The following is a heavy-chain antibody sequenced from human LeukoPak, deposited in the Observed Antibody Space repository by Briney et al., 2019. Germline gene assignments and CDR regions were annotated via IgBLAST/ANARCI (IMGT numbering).Heavy chain of an antibody. V-gene: IGHV3-23*01. CDR3: AKGGYSYGYAQLDY. CDR1: GFTFSNYD. Sequence: PGGSLRLSYVASGFTFSNYDMSWVRQAPGKGLEWVSAISGSGGSTYYADSVKGRFTISRDNSKNTLYLQMNSLRAEDTAVYYCAKGGYSYGYAQLDYWGQGTLVTVSS. J-gene: IGHJ4*02. D-gene: IGHD5-18*01. CDR2: ISGSGGST.